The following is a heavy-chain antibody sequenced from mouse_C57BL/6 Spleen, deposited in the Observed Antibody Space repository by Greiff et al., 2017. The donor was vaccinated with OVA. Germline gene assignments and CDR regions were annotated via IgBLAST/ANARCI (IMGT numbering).Heavy chain of an antibody. CDR2: IDPEDGDT. V-gene: IGHV14-1*01. Sequence: VQLKESGAELVRPGASVKLYCTASGFNIKDYYMHWVKQRPEQGLEWIGRIDPEDGDTEYAPKFQGKATMTADTSSNTAYLQLSSLTSEDTAVYYCTTGSSSAWFAYWGQGTLVTVSA. CDR1: GFNIKDYY. J-gene: IGHJ3*01. CDR3: TTGSSSAWFAY. D-gene: IGHD1-1*01.